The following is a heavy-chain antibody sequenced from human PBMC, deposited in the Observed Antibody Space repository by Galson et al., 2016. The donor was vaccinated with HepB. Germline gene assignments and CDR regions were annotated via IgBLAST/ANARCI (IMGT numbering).Heavy chain of an antibody. V-gene: IGHV1-46*01. D-gene: IGHD3-16*01. CDR3: ARVGQIRFPPKRLALMDV. J-gene: IGHJ6*02. CDR2: INPVAGGT. Sequence: SVKVSCKASGYAFTTYVMHWVRQAPGQGLEWLGKINPVAGGTDYAQKFQGRVTMTRDRSTTTVYLELTDLRLEDTAVYFCARVGQIRFPPKRLALMDVWGQGTKVAVS. CDR1: GYAFTTYV.